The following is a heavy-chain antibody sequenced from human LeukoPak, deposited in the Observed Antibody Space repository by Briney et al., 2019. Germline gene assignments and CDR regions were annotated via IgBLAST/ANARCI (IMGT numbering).Heavy chain of an antibody. CDR3: ARVREYCSSTSCYYPSSVGYYFDY. V-gene: IGHV3-66*01. D-gene: IGHD2-2*01. CDR2: IYSGGST. J-gene: IGHJ4*02. CDR1: GLTVSSNY. Sequence: GGSLRLSCAASGLTVSSNYMSWVRQAPGKGLEWVSVIYSGGSTYYADSVKGRFTISRDNSKNTLYLQMNSLRAEDTAVYYCARVREYCSSTSCYYPSSVGYYFDYWGQGTLVTVSS.